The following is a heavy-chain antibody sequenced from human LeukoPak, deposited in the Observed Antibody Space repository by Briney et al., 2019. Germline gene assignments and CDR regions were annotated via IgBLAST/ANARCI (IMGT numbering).Heavy chain of an antibody. V-gene: IGHV3-11*04. Sequence: PGGSLRLSCAASGFTFSDYYMSWIRQAPGKGLEWVSYISSSGSTIYYADSVKGRFTISRDNAKNSLYLQMNSLRAEDTAVYFCAREDDPKPKYDYWGQGTLVTVSS. J-gene: IGHJ4*02. CDR2: ISSSGSTI. CDR1: GFTFSDYY. CDR3: AREDDPKPKYDY. D-gene: IGHD1-1*01.